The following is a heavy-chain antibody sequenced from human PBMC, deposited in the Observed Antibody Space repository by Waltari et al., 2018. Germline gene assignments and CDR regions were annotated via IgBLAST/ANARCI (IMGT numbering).Heavy chain of an antibody. J-gene: IGHJ4*02. V-gene: IGHV4-34*01. Sequence: QVQLQQWGAGLLKPSETLSLTCAFYGGSFSGYYWSWIRQPPGKGLEWIGEINHSGSTNYNPSLKSRVTISVDTSKNQFSLKLSSVTAADTAVYYCARGSRLVVPAAIYYVDYWGQGTLVTVSS. CDR3: ARGSRLVVPAAIYYVDY. CDR2: INHSGST. CDR1: GGSFSGYY. D-gene: IGHD2-2*01.